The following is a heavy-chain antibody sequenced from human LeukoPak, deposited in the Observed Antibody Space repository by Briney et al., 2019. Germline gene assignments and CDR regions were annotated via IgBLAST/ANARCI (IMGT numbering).Heavy chain of an antibody. J-gene: IGHJ3*02. D-gene: IGHD3-10*01. V-gene: IGHV3-48*01. CDR2: ISSSSSTI. CDR3: ARELVRDGFDT. CDR1: GFTFSSYS. Sequence: GGSLRLSCEASGFTFSSYSMNWVRQAPGKGLEWVSYISSSSSTIYYADSVKGRFTISRGNAKNSLYLQMNSLRAEDTAVYYCARELVRDGFDTWGQGTMVTVSS.